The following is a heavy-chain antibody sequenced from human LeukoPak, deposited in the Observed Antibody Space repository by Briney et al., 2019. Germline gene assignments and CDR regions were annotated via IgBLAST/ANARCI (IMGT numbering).Heavy chain of an antibody. V-gene: IGHV1-18*01. CDR2: ISAYNGNT. CDR3: ARDVVVVAASEVGDF. J-gene: IGHJ4*02. Sequence: GASVKVSFKASGYSFTSYGISWVRQAPGQGLEWMGWISAYNGNTNYAQNLQGRVTMTTDTSTSTAYMELRSLRSDDTAVYYCARDVVVVAASEVGDFSGQGTLVTVSS. D-gene: IGHD2-15*01. CDR1: GYSFTSYG.